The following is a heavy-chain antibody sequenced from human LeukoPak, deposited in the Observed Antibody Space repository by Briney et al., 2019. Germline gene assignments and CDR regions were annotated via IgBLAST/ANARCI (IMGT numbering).Heavy chain of an antibody. Sequence: SETLSLTCSVSGGSISSSSWHWIRQPPEKGLEWIGYVDRSGNTIYNPSLQSRVTISVDTSKNQFSLALHSVTAADTAVYYCARRLLQTDIIAAQHWFDPWGQGTLVTVSS. D-gene: IGHD6-6*01. J-gene: IGHJ5*02. CDR2: VDRSGNT. V-gene: IGHV4-4*09. CDR3: ARRLLQTDIIAAQHWFDP. CDR1: GGSISSSS.